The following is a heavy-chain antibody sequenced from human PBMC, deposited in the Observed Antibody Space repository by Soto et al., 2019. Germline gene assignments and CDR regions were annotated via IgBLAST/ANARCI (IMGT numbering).Heavy chain of an antibody. D-gene: IGHD1-26*01. J-gene: IGHJ4*02. CDR3: ARRGSGSYYDY. CDR1: GFTFSSYA. V-gene: IGHV3-23*01. Sequence: SGFTFSSYAMRWVRQAPVKGLEWVSAISGSGGSTYYADSVKGRFTISRDNAKNTLYLQINSLRAEDTAVYYCARRGSGSYYDYWGQGTLVTVSS. CDR2: ISGSGGST.